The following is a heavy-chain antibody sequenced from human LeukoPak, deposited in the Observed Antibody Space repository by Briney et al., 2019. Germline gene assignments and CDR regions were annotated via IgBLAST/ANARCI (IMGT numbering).Heavy chain of an antibody. CDR3: ASGWLQLPDGY. Sequence: PSETLSLTCAVYGGSFSGYYWSWIRQPPGKGLEWIGEINHSGSTNYNPSLKSRVTISVDTSKNQFSLKLSSVTAADTAVYYCASGWLQLPDGYWGQGTLVTVSS. D-gene: IGHD5-24*01. CDR2: INHSGST. CDR1: GGSFSGYY. V-gene: IGHV4-34*01. J-gene: IGHJ4*02.